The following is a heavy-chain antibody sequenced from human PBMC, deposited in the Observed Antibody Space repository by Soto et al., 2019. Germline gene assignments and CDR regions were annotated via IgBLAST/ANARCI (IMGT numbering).Heavy chain of an antibody. CDR3: ASPRSGSYQFDY. D-gene: IGHD3-10*01. Sequence: QVQLQESGPGLVKPSQTLSLTCTVSGGSISSGGYYWSWIRQHPGKGLEWIGYIYYSGSTYYNPSRKSRVPLSVDTSKNQFSLKLSSVTAADTAVYYCASPRSGSYQFDYWGQVTLVTVSS. CDR2: IYYSGST. J-gene: IGHJ4*02. V-gene: IGHV4-31*03. CDR1: GGSISSGGYY.